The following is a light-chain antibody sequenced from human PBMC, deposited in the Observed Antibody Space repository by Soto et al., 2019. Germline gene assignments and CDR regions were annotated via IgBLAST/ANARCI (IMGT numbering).Light chain of an antibody. CDR2: DVS. V-gene: IGLV2-14*01. J-gene: IGLJ1*01. CDR3: RSYTSSSPFV. CDR1: SSDVGGYNY. Sequence: QSALTQPASVSGSPGQSITISCTGTSSDVGGYNYVSWYQQHPGKAPKLMIYDVSNRPSGVSNRFSGSKSGNTASLTISGLQAEDEADYYCRSYTSSSPFVFGTGTKLTVL.